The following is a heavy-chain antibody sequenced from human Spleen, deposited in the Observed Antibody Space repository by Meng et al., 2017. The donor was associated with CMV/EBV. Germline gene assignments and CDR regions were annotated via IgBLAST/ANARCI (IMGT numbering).Heavy chain of an antibody. CDR1: GGSISSSSYY. CDR2: ISGSGGST. V-gene: IGHV3-23*01. J-gene: IGHJ2*01. CDR3: AKPFGSIPYWYFDL. Sequence: LQLQESGPGLVKLSETLSPTSTVSGGSISSSSYYWGWIRRPPGKGLEWVSGISGSGGSTYYADSVKGRFTISRDNSKNMLYLQMNSLRVEDMAVYYCAKPFGSIPYWYFDLWGRGTLVTVSS. D-gene: IGHD3-3*02.